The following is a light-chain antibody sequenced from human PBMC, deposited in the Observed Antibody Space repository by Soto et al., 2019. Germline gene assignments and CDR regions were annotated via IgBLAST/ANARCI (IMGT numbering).Light chain of an antibody. Sequence: ELTQTPSEXVAPGLQVTVSCSRSSSNTGNNYVSWYQQFTGTAPKLLIYDNNKRPSGIPDRFSGSKSGTSATLGITGLQTGDEADYYCVKWDSSPSAGVFGTATKV. CDR3: VKWDSSPSAGV. CDR2: DNN. V-gene: IGLV1-51*01. J-gene: IGLJ1*01. CDR1: SSNTGNNY.